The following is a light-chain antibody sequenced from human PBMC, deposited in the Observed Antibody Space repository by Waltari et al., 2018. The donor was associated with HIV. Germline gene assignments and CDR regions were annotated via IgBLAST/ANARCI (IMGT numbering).Light chain of an antibody. Sequence: SDLTQPASVSGFLGQSITISCTGGDSDFGLYNLISWHQQQPGKVPKLLLYEVDTRASGIPGRFSGSQSGNPASLTITGLQIEDEGLYYCASYTADDTVLFGGGTTVTVL. J-gene: IGLJ2*01. CDR3: ASYTADDTVL. CDR2: EVD. V-gene: IGLV2-14*02. CDR1: DSDFGLYNL.